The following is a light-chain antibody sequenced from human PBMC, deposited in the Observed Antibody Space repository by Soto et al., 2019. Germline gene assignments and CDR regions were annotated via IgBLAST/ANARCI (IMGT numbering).Light chain of an antibody. V-gene: IGKV1-39*01. CDR2: AAS. Sequence: DIQMTQSPSSLSASVGDRVTITCRASQSIRSYLNWYQQRPGKAPKLLIYAASSLQSGVPSRFSCSGSGTDFPLTISSLQPEDFATYYCQQSYSTPLTFGGGTKVEIK. CDR3: QQSYSTPLT. J-gene: IGKJ4*01. CDR1: QSIRSY.